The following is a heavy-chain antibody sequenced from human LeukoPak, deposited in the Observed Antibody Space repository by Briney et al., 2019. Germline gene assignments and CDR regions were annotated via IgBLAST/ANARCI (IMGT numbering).Heavy chain of an antibody. J-gene: IGHJ4*02. Sequence: GASVKVSCKASGYTFTNYYIHWVRQAPGQGLEWMGLINPGGGNTSYAQKFQGRVTMTRDMSTSTVYMELSSLRSEDTAVYYCARSFYYDSSETFDYWGQGTLVTVSS. CDR3: ARSFYYDSSETFDY. D-gene: IGHD3-22*01. CDR2: INPGGGNT. CDR1: GYTFTNYY. V-gene: IGHV1-46*01.